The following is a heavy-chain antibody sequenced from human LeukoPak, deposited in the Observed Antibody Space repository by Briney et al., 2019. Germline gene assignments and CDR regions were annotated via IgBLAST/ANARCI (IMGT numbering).Heavy chain of an antibody. J-gene: IGHJ2*01. V-gene: IGHV4-59*01. CDR2: IYYSGST. CDR3: ARVVVPAATQASDQWYFDL. D-gene: IGHD2-2*01. CDR1: GGSISSYY. Sequence: SETLSLTCTVSGGSISSYYWSWIRQPPGKGLEWIGYIYYSGSTNYNPSLKSRVTISVDTSKNQFSLKLSSVTAADTAVYYCARVVVPAATQASDQWYFDLWGRGTLVTVSS.